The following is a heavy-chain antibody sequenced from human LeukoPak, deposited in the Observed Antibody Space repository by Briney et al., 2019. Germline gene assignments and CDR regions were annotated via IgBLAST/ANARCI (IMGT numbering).Heavy chain of an antibody. D-gene: IGHD3-22*01. Sequence: PSETLSLTCSVSNGFIKGYYWSWLRQPPGKGLEWLGYVSYTGTTNYNPSLQSRATISVDTYKNEFSLRLNSVTAADTAVYYCASHALGSDTRLGPWGQGILVTVSP. CDR2: VSYTGTT. CDR1: NGFIKGYY. V-gene: IGHV4-59*01. CDR3: ASHALGSDTRLGP. J-gene: IGHJ5*02.